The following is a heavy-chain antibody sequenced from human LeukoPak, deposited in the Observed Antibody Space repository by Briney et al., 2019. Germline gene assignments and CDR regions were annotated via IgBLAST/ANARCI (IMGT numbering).Heavy chain of an antibody. D-gene: IGHD5-24*01. V-gene: IGHV4-30-4*08. CDR1: GGSISSGDYY. CDR2: IYYSGSI. CDR3: ASLRRDGYNCNY. Sequence: PSQTLSLTCTVSGGSISSGDYYWSWIRQPPGKGLEWIGYIYYSGSIYYNPSLKSRVTISVDTSKNQFSLKLSSVTAADTAVYYCASLRRDGYNCNYWGQGTLVTVSS. J-gene: IGHJ4*02.